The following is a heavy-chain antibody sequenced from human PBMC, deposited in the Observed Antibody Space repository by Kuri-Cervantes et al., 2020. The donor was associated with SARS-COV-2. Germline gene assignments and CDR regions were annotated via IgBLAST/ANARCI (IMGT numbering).Heavy chain of an antibody. CDR2: IIPILGTA. Sequence: SVKVSCKASGGTFSSYAISWVRQAPGQGLEWMGRIIPILGTANYAQKFQGRVTITADKSTSTAYMELSSLRSEDTAVYYCAEGAYDYVWGSYRHPPPLLFWGQGTLVTVSS. D-gene: IGHD3-16*02. CDR3: AEGAYDYVWGSYRHPPPLLF. V-gene: IGHV1-69*04. J-gene: IGHJ4*02. CDR1: GGTFSSYA.